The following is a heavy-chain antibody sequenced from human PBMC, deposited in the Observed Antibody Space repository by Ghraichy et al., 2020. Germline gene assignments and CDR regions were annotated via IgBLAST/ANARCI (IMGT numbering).Heavy chain of an antibody. CDR2: INTNTGNP. CDR3: ARSVVGDCSSVSCTYYFGIDV. J-gene: IGHJ6*02. D-gene: IGHD2-2*01. Sequence: ASVKVSCKASGYTFTSHAMNWVRQAPGQGLEWMGWINTNTGNPTYAEGFIGRFVFSLDTSVSTAYLQISSLKAEDTAVYYCARSVVGDCSSVSCTYYFGIDVWGQGTTVTVSS. V-gene: IGHV7-4-1*02. CDR1: GYTFTSHA.